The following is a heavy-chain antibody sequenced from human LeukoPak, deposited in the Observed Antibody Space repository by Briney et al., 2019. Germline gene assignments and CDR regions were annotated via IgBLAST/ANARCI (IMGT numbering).Heavy chain of an antibody. CDR2: ITSRSAFT. V-gene: IGHV3-48*01. J-gene: IGHJ6*03. CDR3: ARDLTSAYRSPGGYYYYMDV. CDR1: GFGFSEYS. Sequence: GGSLRLSCVGSGFGFSEYSMNWVRQSPGKGLEWISYITSRSAFTYFAGSVKGRFTISRDDARNSVYLHLNALRVDDTAVYYCARDLTSAYRSPGGYYYYMDVWGKGTAVTVSS. D-gene: IGHD3-16*01.